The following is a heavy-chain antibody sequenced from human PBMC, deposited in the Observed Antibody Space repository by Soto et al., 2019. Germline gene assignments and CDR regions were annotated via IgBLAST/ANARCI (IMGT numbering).Heavy chain of an antibody. V-gene: IGHV1-69*13. D-gene: IGHD3-3*01. Sequence: SVKVSCKASCYTFPRPDISSVRQAPGQGLEWMGGIIPIFGTANYAQKFQGRVTITADESTSTAYMELSSLRSEDTAVYYCARDAVPYYDFWSGYYTAGMDVWGQGTTVTVSS. CDR1: CYTFPRPD. J-gene: IGHJ6*02. CDR2: IIPIFGTA. CDR3: ARDAVPYYDFWSGYYTAGMDV.